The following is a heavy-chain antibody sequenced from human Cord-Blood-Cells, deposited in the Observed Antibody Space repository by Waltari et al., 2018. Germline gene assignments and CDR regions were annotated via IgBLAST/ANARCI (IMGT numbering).Heavy chain of an antibody. Sequence: QVQLVQSGAEVKKPGASVKVSCKASGYTFTSYYMHWVRQAPGQGLEWIGLIHPSGGSRRCEQKFQGGFTRSRDTSTSTDSMTVSSLRSEATAVYYCARDNQPGIDYWGQGTLVTVSS. J-gene: IGHJ4*02. V-gene: IGHV1-46*01. CDR2: IHPSGGSR. CDR3: ARDNQPGIDY. CDR1: GYTFTSYY.